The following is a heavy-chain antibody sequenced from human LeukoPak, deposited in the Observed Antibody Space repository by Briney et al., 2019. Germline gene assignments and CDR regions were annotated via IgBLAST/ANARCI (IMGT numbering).Heavy chain of an antibody. CDR2: IYPGDSDT. CDR3: ARGTYYNNIVIWFDP. Sequence: GESLQISCKGSGCSFTSYWIGWVRQVPGKGLEWMGIIYPGDSDTRYSASFQGQVTISGDKSISSPSLQWSVLKSAGPAMYSCARGTYYNNIVIWFDPWGQGTLSPSPQ. J-gene: IGHJ5*02. D-gene: IGHD3-22*01. CDR1: GCSFTSYW. V-gene: IGHV5-51*01.